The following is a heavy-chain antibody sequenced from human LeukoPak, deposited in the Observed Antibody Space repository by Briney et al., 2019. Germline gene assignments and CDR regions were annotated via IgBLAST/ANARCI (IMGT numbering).Heavy chain of an antibody. CDR1: GGSFSGYY. V-gene: IGHV4-34*01. CDR3: ARGGRLQLWISEDY. CDR2: INHSGST. Sequence: SETLSLTCAVYGGSFSGYYWSWIRQPPGKGLEWIGEINHSGSTNYNPSLKSRVTISVDTSKNQFSLKLSSVTAADTAVYYCARGGRLQLWISEDYWGQGTLVTVSS. J-gene: IGHJ4*02. D-gene: IGHD5-18*01.